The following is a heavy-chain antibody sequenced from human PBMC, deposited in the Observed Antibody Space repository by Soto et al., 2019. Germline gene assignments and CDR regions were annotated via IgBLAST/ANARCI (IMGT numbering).Heavy chain of an antibody. CDR2: TYYRSKWYN. V-gene: IGHV6-1*01. CDR3: AREPYSSGWYDYYYYGMDV. J-gene: IGHJ6*02. D-gene: IGHD6-19*01. Sequence: SQTLSLTCAISGDSVSSNSAAWNWIRQSPSRGLDWLGWTYYRSKWYNDYAVSVKGRITINPDTSRNQFSLQLNSVTPEDTAVYYCAREPYSSGWYDYYYYGMDVGGQGTTVTVSS. CDR1: GDSVSSNSAA.